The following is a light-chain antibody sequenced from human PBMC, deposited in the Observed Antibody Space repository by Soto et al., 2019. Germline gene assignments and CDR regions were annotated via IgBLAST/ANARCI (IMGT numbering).Light chain of an antibody. Sequence: EVVLTQSPVTLSLSPGERATLSCRASQRIANNFLAWFQQKPGQPPTLLIYGASTRASGIPDRFSGSGSGTDFALTISRLEPGDFAVYYCQQYGRSPCTFGQGTKLQIK. CDR2: GAS. CDR1: QRIANNF. V-gene: IGKV3-20*01. J-gene: IGKJ2*02. CDR3: QQYGRSPCT.